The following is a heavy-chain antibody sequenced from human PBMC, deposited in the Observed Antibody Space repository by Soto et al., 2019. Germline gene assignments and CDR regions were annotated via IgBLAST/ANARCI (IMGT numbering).Heavy chain of an antibody. CDR1: GFSLTTLGVD. CDR2: IYWYDDR. J-gene: IGHJ3*01. CDR3: AHSHLTTAASAFDV. V-gene: IGHV2-5*01. Sequence: QITLKESGPTLVKHTQALTLTCSFSGFSLTTLGVDVGWVRQPPAKALEWLALIYWYDDRQYSPSLKTRLSITKDTSKNQVVLTMTNMDPVDTGTYYFAHSHLTTAASAFDVWGQGTIVTVSS. D-gene: IGHD1-1*01.